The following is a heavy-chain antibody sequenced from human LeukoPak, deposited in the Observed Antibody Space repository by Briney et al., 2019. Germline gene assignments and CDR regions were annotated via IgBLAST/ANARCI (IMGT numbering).Heavy chain of an antibody. CDR3: VREPWGDAFDF. J-gene: IGHJ3*01. CDR2: ISYDGSNE. V-gene: IGHV3-30*03. D-gene: IGHD3-16*01. Sequence: PGGSLRLSCVASGFPFSSYDMLWVRQAPGKGLEWVTLISYDGSNEDYADSVKGRFTISRDNSKNTLYLQMNSLRSEDTALYYCVREPWGDAFDFWGQGTMVTVSS. CDR1: GFPFSSYD.